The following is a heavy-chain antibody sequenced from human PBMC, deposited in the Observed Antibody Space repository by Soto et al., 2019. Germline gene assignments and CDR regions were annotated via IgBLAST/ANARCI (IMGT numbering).Heavy chain of an antibody. V-gene: IGHV2-70*13. Sequence: SGPTLVNPTETLTLTCTFSGFSLTSPGMCVSWIRQSPGKALEWLALIERDDDDKYYSTSLKTRLTISKDTRKNQVILTMANMEPADTATYYCARSIRGPRRFNGMDVWGQGTTVTVSS. D-gene: IGHD1-20*01. CDR2: IERDDDDK. CDR3: ARSIRGPRRFNGMDV. J-gene: IGHJ6*02. CDR1: GFSLTSPGMC.